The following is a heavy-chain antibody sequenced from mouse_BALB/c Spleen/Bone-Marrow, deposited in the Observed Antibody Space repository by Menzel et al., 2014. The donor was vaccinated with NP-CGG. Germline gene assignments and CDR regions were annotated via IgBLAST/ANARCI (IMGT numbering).Heavy chain of an antibody. Sequence: VKLQESGAELVKPGAPVTLSCKASGYTFTDYWMNWVKQRPGRGLEWIGRIDPSDSETHYNQKFKDKATLTVDKSSTTAYIQLSNLTSEDSAVYYCARTAYWGQGTLVTVSA. CDR2: IDPSDSET. CDR1: GYTFTDYW. CDR3: ARTAY. J-gene: IGHJ3*01. V-gene: IGHV1-69*02.